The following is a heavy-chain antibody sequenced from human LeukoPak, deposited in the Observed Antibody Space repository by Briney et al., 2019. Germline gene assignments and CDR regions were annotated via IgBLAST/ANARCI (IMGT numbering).Heavy chain of an antibody. J-gene: IGHJ4*02. CDR1: GGSISSTYY. CDR2: ILYSGNT. CDR3: ARDLGYSNDY. Sequence: TSETLSLTCTVSGGSISSTYYWGWIRQPPGKGLEWIGSILYSGNTDYNPSLKSRVTISLDTSKKQDSLKLSSVTAADTAVYYCARDLGYSNDYWGQGTLVTVSS. V-gene: IGHV4-39*07. D-gene: IGHD6-13*01.